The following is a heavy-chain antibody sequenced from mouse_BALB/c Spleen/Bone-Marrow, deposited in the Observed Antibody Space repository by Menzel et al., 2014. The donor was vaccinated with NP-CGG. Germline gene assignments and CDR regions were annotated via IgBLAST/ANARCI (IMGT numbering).Heavy chain of an antibody. V-gene: IGHV1-87*01. J-gene: IGHJ3*01. D-gene: IGHD1-2*01. CDR1: GYTFTSYW. Sequence: SGAELARPGASVKLSCKASGYTFTSYWMQWLKQRPGQGLEWIGAIYPGDGDTRYTQKFKGKATLTADKSSSTAYMQLSSLASEDSAVYYCARGDTATWFAYWGQGTLVTVSA. CDR3: ARGDTATWFAY. CDR2: IYPGDGDT.